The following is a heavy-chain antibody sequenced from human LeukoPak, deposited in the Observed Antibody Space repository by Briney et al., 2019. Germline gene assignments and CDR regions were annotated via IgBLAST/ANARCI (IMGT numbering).Heavy chain of an antibody. V-gene: IGHV4-39*01. J-gene: IGHJ4*02. Sequence: SETLSLTCTVSGGSISSSSYYWGWIRQPPGKGLEWIGSIYYSGSTYYNPSLKSRVTISVDTSKNQFSLKLSSVTAADTAVYYCAITTIQPSLNYMDVWGQGTLVTVSS. CDR3: AITTIQPSLNYMDV. D-gene: IGHD5-18*01. CDR1: GGSISSSSYY. CDR2: IYYSGST.